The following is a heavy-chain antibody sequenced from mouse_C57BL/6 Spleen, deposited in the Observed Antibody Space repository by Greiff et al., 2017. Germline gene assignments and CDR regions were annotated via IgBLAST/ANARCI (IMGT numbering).Heavy chain of an antibody. D-gene: IGHD2-5*01. Sequence: EVMLVESGGDLVKPGGSLKLSCAASGFTFSSYGMSWVRQTPDKRLEWVATISSGSSYTYYPDSVKGRFTIYRDNAKNTLYLQMSSLKSEDTAIYNCERHPYYSNYYFDYWSQGTTLTVAS. V-gene: IGHV5-6*01. J-gene: IGHJ2*01. CDR3: ERHPYYSNYYFDY. CDR1: GFTFSSYG. CDR2: ISSGSSYT.